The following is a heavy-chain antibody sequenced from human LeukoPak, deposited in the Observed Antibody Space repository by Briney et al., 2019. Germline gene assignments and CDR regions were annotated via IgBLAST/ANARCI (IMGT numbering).Heavy chain of an antibody. CDR1: GGSFSGYY. J-gene: IGHJ4*02. V-gene: IGHV4-34*01. D-gene: IGHD2-8*01. Sequence: PSETLSLTCAVYGGSFSGYYWSWIRQPPGKGLEWIGEINHSGSTNYNPSLKSRVTISVDTSKNQFSLKLSSVTAADTAVYYCARAGWYCTNGVCFQAFDYWGQGTLVTVSS. CDR2: INHSGST. CDR3: ARAGWYCTNGVCFQAFDY.